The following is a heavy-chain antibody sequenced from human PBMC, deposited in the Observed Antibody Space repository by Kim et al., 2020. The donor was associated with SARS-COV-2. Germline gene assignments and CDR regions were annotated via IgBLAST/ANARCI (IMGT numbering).Heavy chain of an antibody. Sequence: SETLSLTCAVYGGSFSGYYWSWIRQPPGKGLEWIGEINHSGSTNYNPSLKSRVTISVDTSKNQFSLKLSSVTAADTAVYYCARRRFSGYDFDYWGQGTLVTVSS. V-gene: IGHV4-34*01. CDR3: ARRRFSGYDFDY. D-gene: IGHD5-12*01. CDR2: INHSGST. J-gene: IGHJ4*02. CDR1: GGSFSGYY.